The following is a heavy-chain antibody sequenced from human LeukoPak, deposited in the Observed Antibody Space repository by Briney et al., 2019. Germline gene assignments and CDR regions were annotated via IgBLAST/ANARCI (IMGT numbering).Heavy chain of an antibody. D-gene: IGHD6-6*01. CDR1: GGSISSSNW. CDR2: IYHSGST. V-gene: IGHV4-4*02. J-gene: IGHJ4*02. Sequence: SSETLSLTCAVSGGSISSSNWWSWVRQPPGKGLEWIGEIYHSGSTNYNPSLKSRVTISVDKSKNQFSLKLSSVTAADTAVYYGARRAREYSSSSPDYWGQGTLVTVSS. CDR3: ARRAREYSSSSPDY.